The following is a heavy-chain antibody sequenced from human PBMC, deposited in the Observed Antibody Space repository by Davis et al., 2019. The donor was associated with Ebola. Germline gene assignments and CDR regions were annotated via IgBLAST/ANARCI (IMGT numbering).Heavy chain of an antibody. CDR3: ARAVPSDVGYFDY. CDR1: GFTFSSYA. D-gene: IGHD4-17*01. J-gene: IGHJ4*02. V-gene: IGHV1-69*13. CDR2: IIPIFGTA. Sequence: SVKVSCKASGFTFSSYAISWVRQAPGQGLEWMGGIIPIFGTANYAQKFQGRVTITADESTSTAYMELSSLRSEDTAVYYCARAVPSDVGYFDYWGQGTLVTVSS.